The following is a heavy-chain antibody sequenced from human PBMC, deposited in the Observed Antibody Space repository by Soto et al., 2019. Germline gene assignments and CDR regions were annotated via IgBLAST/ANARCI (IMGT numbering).Heavy chain of an antibody. V-gene: IGHV1-18*01. CDR3: ARGHDYDFWSGYGVFWLDP. Sequence: GASVTVSCTASGYTFTSYGTSWVRQAPGQGLEWMGWISAYSGNTNYAQKLQGRVTMTTDTSTSTVYMELRSLRSDDTAVYYCARGHDYDFWSGYGVFWLDPWGQGTLVTVSS. J-gene: IGHJ5*02. D-gene: IGHD3-3*01. CDR1: GYTFTSYG. CDR2: ISAYSGNT.